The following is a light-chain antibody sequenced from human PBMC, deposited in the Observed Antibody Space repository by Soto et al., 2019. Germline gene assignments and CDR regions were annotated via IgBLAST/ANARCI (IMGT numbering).Light chain of an antibody. V-gene: IGLV7-46*01. J-gene: IGLJ1*01. Sequence: QAVVTQEHSLTVSPGGTVTLTCGSSTXAVTNGHYPYWFQQKPGQAPRTLIYDTTNRHSWTPARFSGSLLGGKAALTLSGAQPEDEAEYYCLLSYNGPYVFGTGTKVILL. CDR3: LLSYNGPYV. CDR2: DTT. CDR1: TXAVTNGHY.